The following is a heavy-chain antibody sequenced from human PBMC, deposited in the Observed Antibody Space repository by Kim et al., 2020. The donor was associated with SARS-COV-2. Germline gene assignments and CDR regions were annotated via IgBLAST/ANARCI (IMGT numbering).Heavy chain of an antibody. J-gene: IGHJ4*02. D-gene: IGHD3-10*01. Sequence: SETLSLTCTVSGYSLSSDYYWGWIRQPPWKGLECIGSIYHSGSTYYNPSLKSRVIISVDTSKNWFSLKLSSVTAADTAVYYCARGVGYGSGSYIDHWGQGILVTVSS. V-gene: IGHV4-38-2*02. CDR1: GYSLSSDYY. CDR3: ARGVGYGSGSYIDH. CDR2: IYHSGST.